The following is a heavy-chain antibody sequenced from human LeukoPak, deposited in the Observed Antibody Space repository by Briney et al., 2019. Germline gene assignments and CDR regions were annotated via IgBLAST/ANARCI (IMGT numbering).Heavy chain of an antibody. CDR3: AELGITMIGGV. CDR1: GFTVSSKY. J-gene: IGHJ6*04. D-gene: IGHD3-10*02. V-gene: IGHV3-53*01. CDR2: IDSGGST. Sequence: GGSLRLACAASGFTVSSKYMNWVRQAPGKGLEWVSVIDSGGSTYYADSVKGRFTISRDDSKNTLYLQMNSLRAEDTAVYYCAELGITMIGGVWGKGTTVTISS.